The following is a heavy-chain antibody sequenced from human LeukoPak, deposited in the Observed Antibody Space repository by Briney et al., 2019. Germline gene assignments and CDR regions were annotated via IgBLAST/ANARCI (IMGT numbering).Heavy chain of an antibody. D-gene: IGHD3-22*01. CDR2: ISDSTGGT. V-gene: IGHV3-23*01. CDR1: GFTFSTYA. J-gene: IGHJ4*02. Sequence: GGSLRLSCAASGFTFSTYAMSWVRQAPGKGLEWVSGISDSTGGTYYADSVKGRFTISRDNSKNTLYLQMNSLRDEDTAVYYCAKDQNSVYYAYYFDYWGQGTLVTVSS. CDR3: AKDQNSVYYAYYFDY.